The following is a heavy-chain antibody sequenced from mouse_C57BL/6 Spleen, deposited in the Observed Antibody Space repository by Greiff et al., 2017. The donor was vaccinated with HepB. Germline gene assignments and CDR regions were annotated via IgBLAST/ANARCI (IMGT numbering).Heavy chain of an antibody. CDR1: GYAFSSSW. Sequence: VKLMESGPELVKPGASVKISCKASGYAFSSSWMNWVKQRPGKGLEWIGRIYPGDGDTNYNGKFKGKATLTADKSSSTAYMQLSSLTSEDSAVYFCASVYYDYVFAYWGQGTLVTVSA. J-gene: IGHJ3*01. CDR3: ASVYYDYVFAY. D-gene: IGHD2-4*01. CDR2: IYPGDGDT. V-gene: IGHV1-82*01.